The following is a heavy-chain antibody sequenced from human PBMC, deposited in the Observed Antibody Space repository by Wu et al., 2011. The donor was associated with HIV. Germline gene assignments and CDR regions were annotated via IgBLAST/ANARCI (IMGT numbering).Heavy chain of an antibody. CDR3: ARVVINYYYMDV. V-gene: IGHV5-51*03. Sequence: VQLVQSGAEVKXPGESLKISCKGSGYSFTSYWIAWVRQMPGKGLEWMGIIYPDDSNIKYSPSFQVQVTISADKSISTAYLQWSSLKASDTAMYYCARVVINYYYMDVWGKGTTVTVSS. D-gene: IGHD3-22*01. CDR2: IYPDDSNI. J-gene: IGHJ6*03. CDR1: GYSFTSYW.